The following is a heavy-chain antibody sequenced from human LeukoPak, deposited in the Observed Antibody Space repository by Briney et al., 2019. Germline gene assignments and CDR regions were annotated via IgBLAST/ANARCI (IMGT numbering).Heavy chain of an antibody. Sequence: PSETLSLTCTVSGGSISSYYWSWIRQPPGKGLEWIGEINHSGSTNYNPSLKSRVTISVDTSKNQFSLKLSSVTAADTAVYYCARGPPRVTTYYYYYYMDVWGKGTTVTVSS. CDR2: INHSGST. D-gene: IGHD4-17*01. CDR1: GGSISSYY. V-gene: IGHV4-34*01. CDR3: ARGPPRVTTYYYYYYMDV. J-gene: IGHJ6*03.